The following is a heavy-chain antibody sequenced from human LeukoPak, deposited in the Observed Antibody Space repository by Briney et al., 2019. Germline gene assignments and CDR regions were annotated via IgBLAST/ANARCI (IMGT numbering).Heavy chain of an antibody. Sequence: ASVKVSCKASGGTFSSYAISWVRQAPGQGLEWMGGIIPIFGTANYAQKFQGRVTITADRSTSTAYKELSSLRSEDTAVYYCARGGYRAGVSVVHYYYYYMDVWGKGATVTVSS. CDR3: ARGGYRAGVSVVHYYYYYMDV. D-gene: IGHD6-19*01. V-gene: IGHV1-69*13. CDR2: IIPIFGTA. CDR1: GGTFSSYA. J-gene: IGHJ6*03.